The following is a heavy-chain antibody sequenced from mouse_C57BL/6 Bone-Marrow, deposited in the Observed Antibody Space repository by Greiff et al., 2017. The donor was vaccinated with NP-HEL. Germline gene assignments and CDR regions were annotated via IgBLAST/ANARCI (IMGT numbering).Heavy chain of an antibody. CDR3: ARVLNYYGSSYAWFAY. CDR2: IYPRSGNT. J-gene: IGHJ3*01. D-gene: IGHD1-1*01. V-gene: IGHV1-81*01. Sequence: VQLQQSGAELARPGASVKLSCKASGYTFTSYGISWVKQRTGQGLEWIGEIYPRSGNTYYNEKFKGKATLTADKSSSTAYMELRSLTSEDSAVYFCARVLNYYGSSYAWFAYWGQGTLVTVSA. CDR1: GYTFTSYG.